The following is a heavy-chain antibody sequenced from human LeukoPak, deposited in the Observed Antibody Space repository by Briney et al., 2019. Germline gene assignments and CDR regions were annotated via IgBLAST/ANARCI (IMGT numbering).Heavy chain of an antibody. J-gene: IGHJ4*02. CDR2: ISWNSGYI. V-gene: IGHV3-9*01. Sequence: PGGSLRLSCAASGFTFDDYAMHWVRQVPGKGLEWVSGISWNSGYIGYADSVKGRFTISRDNSKNTLYLQMNSLRAEDTALYYCAKAHGEDPRTYDYWGQGTLVTVSS. D-gene: IGHD3-10*01. CDR3: AKAHGEDPRTYDY. CDR1: GFTFDDYA.